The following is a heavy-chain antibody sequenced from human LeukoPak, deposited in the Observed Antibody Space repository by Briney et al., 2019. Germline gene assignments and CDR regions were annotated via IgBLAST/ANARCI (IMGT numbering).Heavy chain of an antibody. D-gene: IGHD4-17*01. CDR3: ARGYGRIDV. J-gene: IGHJ3*01. CDR1: AFTVSNDY. CDR2: IYSGGFT. Sequence: PGGSLRLTCVASAFTVSNDYMSWVRQAPGKGLEWVSVIYSGGFTYYADSVKGRFTISRDNSKNTLYLQMNSLRAEDTAVYYCARGYGRIDVWGQGKMVTVSS. V-gene: IGHV3-53*01.